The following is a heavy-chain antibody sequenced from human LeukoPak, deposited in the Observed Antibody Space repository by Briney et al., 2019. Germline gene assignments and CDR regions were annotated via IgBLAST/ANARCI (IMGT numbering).Heavy chain of an antibody. Sequence: GGSLRLSCAASGFLYSSYSEIWARQAPGMGLEWVSSIGSSSSYRYYGDSVRGRFTISRDNAKNSLYLQMNSLRAEDTAVYYCARDHYDSSFVADFWGQGTLVTVSS. D-gene: IGHD3-22*01. CDR1: GFLYSSYS. J-gene: IGHJ4*02. CDR3: ARDHYDSSFVADF. CDR2: IGSSSSYR. V-gene: IGHV3-21*01.